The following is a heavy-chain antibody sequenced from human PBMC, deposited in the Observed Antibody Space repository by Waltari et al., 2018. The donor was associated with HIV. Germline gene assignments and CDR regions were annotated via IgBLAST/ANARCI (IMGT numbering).Heavy chain of an antibody. CDR2: ISGSVADS. J-gene: IGHJ4*02. Sequence: EVQLLESGGGLVQPGGSRRLSCAASGFAYVSYAMTGVRQSPGGGLGWVSAISGSVADSFYADSVKGRFSISRDNSKNMVYLQMNNLRAADTAIYYCAKAFSDNTAYYYDFWGRGTRVTVAS. CDR3: AKAFSDNTAYYYDF. D-gene: IGHD3-22*01. CDR1: GFAYVSYA. V-gene: IGHV3-23*01.